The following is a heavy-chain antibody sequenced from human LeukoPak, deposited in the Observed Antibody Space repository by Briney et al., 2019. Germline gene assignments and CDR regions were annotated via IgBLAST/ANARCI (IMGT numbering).Heavy chain of an antibody. J-gene: IGHJ4*02. D-gene: IGHD5-12*01. CDR1: GFTFSSYW. CDR2: IKQDGSEK. V-gene: IGHV3-7*03. CDR3: AINGGGDSGYGNFDY. Sequence: GGSLRLSCAASGFTFSSYWMSWVRQAPGKGLEWVANIKQDGSEKYYVDSVKGRFTISRDNAKNSLYLQMNSLRADDTALYYCAINGGGDSGYGNFDYWGQGTLVTVSS.